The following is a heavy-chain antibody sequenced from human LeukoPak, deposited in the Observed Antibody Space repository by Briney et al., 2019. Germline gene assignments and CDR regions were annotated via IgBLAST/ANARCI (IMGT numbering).Heavy chain of an antibody. CDR2: ISSSSYI. D-gene: IGHD5-12*01. V-gene: IGHV3-21*01. CDR3: ARDYNGYNWFDP. J-gene: IGHJ5*02. CDR1: GFTFSSYS. Sequence: GGSLRLSCAASGFTFSSYSMNWVRQAPGKGLEWVSSISSSSYIYYADSVKGRFTISRDNAKNSLYLQMNSLRAEDTAVYYCARDYNGYNWFDPWGQGTLVTVSS.